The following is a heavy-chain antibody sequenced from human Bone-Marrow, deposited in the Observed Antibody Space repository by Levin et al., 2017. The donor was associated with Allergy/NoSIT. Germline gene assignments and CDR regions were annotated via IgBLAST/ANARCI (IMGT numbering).Heavy chain of an antibody. CDR1: GGSISNFY. CDR3: ARGAGYGDYFDS. V-gene: IGHV4-59*01. Sequence: SETLSLTCAVSGGSISNFYWTWIRQTPGVGLEWIGHVHYTGSSTYNPSLKTRLTISVDTSRNQFSLSLRSLSSADTVVYYCARGAGYGDYFDSWGQGTLVTVSS. CDR2: VHYTGSS. J-gene: IGHJ4*02. D-gene: IGHD4-17*01.